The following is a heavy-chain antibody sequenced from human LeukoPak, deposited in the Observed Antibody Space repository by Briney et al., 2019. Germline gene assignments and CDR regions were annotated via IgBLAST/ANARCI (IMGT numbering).Heavy chain of an antibody. J-gene: IGHJ4*02. V-gene: IGHV4-39*07. CDR3: ARGDILTGYSY. D-gene: IGHD3-9*01. CDR1: GGSISSSSYY. CDR2: INHRGST. Sequence: PSETLSLTCSVSGGSISSSSYYWGWIRRPPGKGLEWIGEINHRGSTKYNPSLKSRVTISVDTSKNQFSLNLRSATAADTAVYYCARGDILTGYSYWGQGTLVTVSS.